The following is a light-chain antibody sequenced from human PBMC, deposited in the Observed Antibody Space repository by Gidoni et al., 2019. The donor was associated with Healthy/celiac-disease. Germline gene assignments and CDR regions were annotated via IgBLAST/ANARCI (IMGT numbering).Light chain of an antibody. Sequence: QSVLTQPPSVSSAPVQKVTISCSGSSSNIGNNYVSWYQQLPGTAPKLLIYDNNKRPSGIPDRFSGSKSGTSATLGITGLQTGDEADYYCGTWDSSLSAGGVVFGGGTKLTVL. CDR2: DNN. CDR1: SSNIGNNY. CDR3: GTWDSSLSAGGVV. V-gene: IGLV1-51*01. J-gene: IGLJ2*01.